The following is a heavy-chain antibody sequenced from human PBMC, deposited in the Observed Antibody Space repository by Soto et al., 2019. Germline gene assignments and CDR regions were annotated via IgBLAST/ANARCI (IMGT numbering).Heavy chain of an antibody. D-gene: IGHD1-26*01. CDR2: INFSGGST. J-gene: IGHJ6*02. CDR3: ARVEWELPLDV. CDR1: GFIFNTYA. Sequence: AGGSLRLSCAASGFIFNTYAMNWVRQAPRKGLEWVSTINFSGGSTYYADSVKGRFTISRDNAKNSLYLQMNSLRDEDTAVYYCARVEWELPLDVWGQGTTVTVSS. V-gene: IGHV3-23*01.